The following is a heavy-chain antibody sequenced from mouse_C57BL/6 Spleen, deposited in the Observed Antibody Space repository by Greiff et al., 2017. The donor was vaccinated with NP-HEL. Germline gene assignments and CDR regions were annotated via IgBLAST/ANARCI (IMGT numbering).Heavy chain of an antibody. J-gene: IGHJ3*01. V-gene: IGHV1-85*01. CDR3: ARVDYGSSSWFAY. CDR1: GYTFTSYD. CDR2: IYPRDGST. D-gene: IGHD1-1*01. Sequence: VKLQQSGPELVKPGASVKLSCKASGYTFTSYDINWVKQRPGQGLEWIGWIYPRDGSTKYNEKFKGKATLTVDTSSSTAYMELHSLTLDGSAVYCGARVDYGSSSWFAYWGQGTLVTVSA.